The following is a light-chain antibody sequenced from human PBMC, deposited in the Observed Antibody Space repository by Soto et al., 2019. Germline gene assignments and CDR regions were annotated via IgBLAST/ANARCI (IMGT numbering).Light chain of an antibody. Sequence: EIVLTQSPGTLSLSPWERATLSCMASQSVRSSHLAWYQQMPGQAPRLLIYGASNRATGIPDRFSGSGSGTDFTLTISRLEPEDFAVYYCQQYSSSPLTFGGGTKVDNK. V-gene: IGKV3-20*01. CDR1: QSVRSSH. J-gene: IGKJ4*01. CDR3: QQYSSSPLT. CDR2: GAS.